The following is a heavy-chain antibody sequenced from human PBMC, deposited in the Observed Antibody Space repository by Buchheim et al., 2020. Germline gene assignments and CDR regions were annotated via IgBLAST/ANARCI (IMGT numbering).Heavy chain of an antibody. J-gene: IGHJ4*02. CDR3: ARVAFGDYGDYGGLDY. Sequence: EVQLVESGGGLVQPGGSLRLSCAASGFTVSSNYMSWVRQAPGKGLEWVSVIYSGGSTYYADSVKVRFTISRDNSKNTLYLQMNSLRAEDTAVYYCARVAFGDYGDYGGLDYWGQGTL. V-gene: IGHV3-66*01. CDR2: IYSGGST. D-gene: IGHD4-17*01. CDR1: GFTVSSNY.